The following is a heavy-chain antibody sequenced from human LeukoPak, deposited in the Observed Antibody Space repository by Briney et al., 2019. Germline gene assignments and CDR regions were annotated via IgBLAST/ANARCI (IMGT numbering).Heavy chain of an antibody. D-gene: IGHD1-26*01. J-gene: IGHJ3*02. V-gene: IGHV3-21*01. CDR3: ARDLRSGSPPKAFDI. CDR2: ISSSSSYI. CDR1: GFTFSSYS. Sequence: GGSLRLSCAASGFTFSSYSMNWVRQAPGKGLEWVSSISSSSSYIYYADSVKGRFTISRDNAKNSLYLQMNSLRAEDTAVYYCARDLRSGSPPKAFDIWGQGTMVTVSS.